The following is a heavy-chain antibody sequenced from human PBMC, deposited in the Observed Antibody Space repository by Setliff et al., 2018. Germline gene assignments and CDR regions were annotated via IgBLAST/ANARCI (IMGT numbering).Heavy chain of an antibody. CDR3: ALTTQSGDFRTQYFDP. CDR2: IFYTGST. D-gene: IGHD1-26*01. Sequence: SETLSLTCTVSGGSISSTSCYWGWIRQPPGKGLEWIGSIFYTGSTNYNPSLKSRVTISVDTSKNQFSLKLSSVTAADTAIYYCALTTQSGDFRTQYFDPWGQGTLVTVSS. J-gene: IGHJ5*02. V-gene: IGHV4-39*07. CDR1: GGSISSTSCY.